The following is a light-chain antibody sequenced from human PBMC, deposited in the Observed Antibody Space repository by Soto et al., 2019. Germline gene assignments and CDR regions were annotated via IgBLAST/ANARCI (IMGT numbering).Light chain of an antibody. J-gene: IGKJ1*01. V-gene: IGKV3-15*01. CDR2: GAS. CDR3: QQYNRWPWT. Sequence: VLTQSPATLSLSPGERATLSCRASQSVSSYLAWYQHKPGQAPRLLIYGASTRATGIPARFSGSGSGTEFTLTISSLQSEDFAVYYCQQYNRWPWTFGQGTKVDIK. CDR1: QSVSSY.